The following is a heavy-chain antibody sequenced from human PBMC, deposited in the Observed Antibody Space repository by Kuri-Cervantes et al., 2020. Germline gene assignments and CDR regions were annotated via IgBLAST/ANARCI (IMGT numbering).Heavy chain of an antibody. CDR2: INHSGST. V-gene: IGHV4-39*07. Sequence: SETLSLTCTVSGGSISSSGYYWSWIRQPPGKGPEWIGEINHSGSTNYNPSLKSRVTISVDTSKNQFSLKLSSVTAADTAVYYCARFKSNWSGYRNGFDYWGQGTLVTVSS. CDR3: ARFKSNWSGYRNGFDY. J-gene: IGHJ4*02. D-gene: IGHD3-3*01. CDR1: GGSISSSGYY.